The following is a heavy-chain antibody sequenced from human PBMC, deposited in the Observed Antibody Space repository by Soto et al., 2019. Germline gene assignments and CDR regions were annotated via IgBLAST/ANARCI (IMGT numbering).Heavy chain of an antibody. V-gene: IGHV3-48*03. D-gene: IGHD3-22*01. CDR2: ISSSGSTI. CDR1: GFTFSSYE. Sequence: EVQLVESGGGLVQPGGSLRLSCAASGFTFSSYEMNWVRQAPGKGLEWVSYISSSGSTIYYADSVKGRFTISRDNAKNSLYLQMNSLRADDTAVYYCARARDYYDSSGYYYVRYFDYWGQGTLVTVSS. J-gene: IGHJ4*02. CDR3: ARARDYYDSSGYYYVRYFDY.